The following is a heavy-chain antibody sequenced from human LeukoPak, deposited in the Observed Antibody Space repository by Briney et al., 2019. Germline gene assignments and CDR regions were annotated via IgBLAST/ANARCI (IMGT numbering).Heavy chain of an antibody. CDR1: RHTFTSHH. J-gene: IGHJ4*02. Sequence: GASVKVSCKASRHTFTSHHMHGGRQALGQGLGWRGIIYPSGGSATYAQEFQGRLTMTRDTSTSTVYMEVSSLRSEDTAVYYCARARLGSSASADCWGQGTLVTVSS. CDR2: IYPSGGSA. CDR3: ARARLGSSASADC. V-gene: IGHV1-46*01. D-gene: IGHD6-19*01.